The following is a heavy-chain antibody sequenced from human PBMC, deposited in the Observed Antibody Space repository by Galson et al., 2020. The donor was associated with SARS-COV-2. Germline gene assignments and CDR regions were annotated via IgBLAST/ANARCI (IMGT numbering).Heavy chain of an antibody. J-gene: IGHJ5*01. CDR1: GGSVSGGTYC. D-gene: IGHD3-10*01. CDR2: IYYTGRT. Sequence: ASETLSLTCTVSGGSVSGGTYCWSWIRPPPGKGPERIGYIYYTGRTKYNSSLKSRVTISIDTSKNQFSLKLKSVTAADTAVYYCARGFLSSGSWFDSWGQGTLVTVSS. CDR3: ARGFLSSGSWFDS. V-gene: IGHV4-61*01.